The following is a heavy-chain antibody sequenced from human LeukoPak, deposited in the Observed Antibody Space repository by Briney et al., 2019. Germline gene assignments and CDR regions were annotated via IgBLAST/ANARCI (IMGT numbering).Heavy chain of an antibody. CDR1: GFTFSSYE. V-gene: IGHV3-48*03. D-gene: IGHD1-14*01. J-gene: IGHJ4*02. Sequence: GGSLRRSCAASGFTFSSYEVNWVRQAPGKGLEWVSYISSSGRTIYYADSVKGRFTISRDNAKNSLYLQMNSLRAEDTAVYYCARDSATTGKLDYWGQGTLVTVSS. CDR2: ISSSGRTI. CDR3: ARDSATTGKLDY.